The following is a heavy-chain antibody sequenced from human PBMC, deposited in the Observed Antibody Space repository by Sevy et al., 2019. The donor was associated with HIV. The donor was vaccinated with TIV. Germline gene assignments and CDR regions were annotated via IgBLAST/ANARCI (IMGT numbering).Heavy chain of an antibody. CDR3: AKGMGYSNGWYRWFDS. J-gene: IGHJ5*01. Sequence: GGSLRLSCVASGFTFDDYAMHWVRQAPGKGPEWVSGSSWNSGSIGYAESVKGRFTISRDNAKNSLYLQMNSLRVEDTALYYCAKGMGYSNGWYRWFDSWGQGTLVAVSS. V-gene: IGHV3-9*01. CDR2: SSWNSGSI. CDR1: GFTFDDYA. D-gene: IGHD6-19*01.